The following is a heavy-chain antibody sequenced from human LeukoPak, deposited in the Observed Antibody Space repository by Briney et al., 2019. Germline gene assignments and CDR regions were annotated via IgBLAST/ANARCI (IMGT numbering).Heavy chain of an antibody. CDR2: IYYSGST. CDR1: GGYISSHY. Sequence: SETLSLTCTVSGGYISSHYWSWIRQPPGKGLEWIGYIYYSGSTNYNPSLKSRVTISVDTSKNQFSLKLSSVTAADTAVYYCARSLYSSFDYWGQGTLVTVSS. V-gene: IGHV4-59*11. J-gene: IGHJ4*02. D-gene: IGHD5-18*01. CDR3: ARSLYSSFDY.